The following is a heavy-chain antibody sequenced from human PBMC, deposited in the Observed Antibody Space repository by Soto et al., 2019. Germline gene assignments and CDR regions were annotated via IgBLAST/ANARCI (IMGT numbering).Heavy chain of an antibody. D-gene: IGHD6-13*01. Sequence: SETLSLTCTVSGGSISSYYWSWIWQPPGKGLEWIGYIYYSGSTNYNPSLKSRVTISVDTSKNQFSLKLSSVTAADTAVYYCARDPSSSWLDYYYGMDVWGQGTTVTVSS. J-gene: IGHJ6*02. CDR1: GGSISSYY. CDR3: ARDPSSSWLDYYYGMDV. V-gene: IGHV4-59*01. CDR2: IYYSGST.